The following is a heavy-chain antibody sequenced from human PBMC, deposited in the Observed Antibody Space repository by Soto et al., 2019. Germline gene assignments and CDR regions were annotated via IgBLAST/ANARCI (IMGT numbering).Heavy chain of an antibody. J-gene: IGHJ4*01. CDR2: IISKFDIS. V-gene: IGHV1-69*13. D-gene: IGHD2-15*01. CDR1: GCTFTSYT. Sequence: SVKDSCKASGCTFTSYTVYWLRQSPGQGLEGVGCIISKFDISNYVGGFRGRVVIPSDEATNTASRELSSLTSADTAVYFCARSLGRHPSETPRGHSFGAGSLFPFVHWGHGALVTVSS. CDR3: ARSLGRHPSETPRGHSFGAGSLFPFVH.